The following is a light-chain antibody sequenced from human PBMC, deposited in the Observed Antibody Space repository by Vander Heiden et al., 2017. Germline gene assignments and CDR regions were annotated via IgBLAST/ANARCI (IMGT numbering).Light chain of an antibody. CDR3: SSSTSSSTPYV. J-gene: IGLJ1*01. CDR2: DVS. Sequence: QSALTQPASVSGPPGQSITISCTGTSSDGGGYNYVSWYQQHPGKAPKLMMYDVSNRPSGVSNRFSGSTAGNTDSLTITGLQAEDEADDYCSSSTSSSTPYVFGTGTKVTVL. V-gene: IGLV2-14*01. CDR1: SSDGGGYNY.